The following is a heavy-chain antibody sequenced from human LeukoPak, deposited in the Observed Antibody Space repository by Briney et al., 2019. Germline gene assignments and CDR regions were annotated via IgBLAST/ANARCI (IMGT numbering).Heavy chain of an antibody. CDR2: ISWNSGSI. D-gene: IGHD3-22*01. CDR1: GFTFDDYA. J-gene: IGHJ4*02. CDR3: ARDLRATFYDSSGYYFNY. V-gene: IGHV3-9*01. Sequence: GGSLRLSCAASGFTFDDYAMHWVRQAPGKGLEWVSGISWNSGSIGYADSVKGRFTISRDNSKNTLYLQMNSLRAEDTAVYYCARDLRATFYDSSGYYFNYWGQGTLVTVSS.